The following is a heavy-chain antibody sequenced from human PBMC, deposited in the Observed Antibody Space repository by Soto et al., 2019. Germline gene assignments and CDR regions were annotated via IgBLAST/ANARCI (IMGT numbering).Heavy chain of an antibody. Sequence: VQLVESGGGVVQPGRSLRLSCAASGFTFSSYAMHWVRQAPGKGLEWVSSISSSSSYIYYADSVKGRFTISRDNAKNSLYLQMNSLRAEDTAVYYCARFNFYSNYLWFDPWGQGTLVTVSS. CDR2: ISSSSSYI. V-gene: IGHV3-21*01. CDR1: GFTFSSYA. CDR3: ARFNFYSNYLWFDP. D-gene: IGHD4-4*01. J-gene: IGHJ5*02.